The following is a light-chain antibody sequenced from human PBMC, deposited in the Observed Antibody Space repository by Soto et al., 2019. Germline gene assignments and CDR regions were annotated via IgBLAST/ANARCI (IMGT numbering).Light chain of an antibody. V-gene: IGKV1-12*01. CDR2: EAS. CDR3: QQANSHPLT. J-gene: IGKJ4*01. CDR1: QTIRNW. Sequence: DIRMSQSPSSLSASVGDRDTISCRASQTIRNWLAWYQQKPGKAPKLLIYEASALKSGVPSRFSGSGSGTDFTLTITSLQPEDFAAYYCQQANSHPLTFGGGTKVDIK.